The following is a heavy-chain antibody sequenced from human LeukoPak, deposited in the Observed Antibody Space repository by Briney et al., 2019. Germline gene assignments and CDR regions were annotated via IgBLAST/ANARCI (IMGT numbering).Heavy chain of an antibody. Sequence: GGSLRLSCAASGFTFSNYGMHWVRRAPGKGLEWVAVIWSDGSHKYYADSVKGRFTISRDNSNNTLYLQVDSLRAEDTAVYFCARGTVAAIPYSYYGADVWGQGTTVTVSS. J-gene: IGHJ6*02. CDR3: ARGTVAAIPYSYYGADV. CDR1: GFTFSNYG. CDR2: IWSDGSHK. V-gene: IGHV3-33*01. D-gene: IGHD2-21*02.